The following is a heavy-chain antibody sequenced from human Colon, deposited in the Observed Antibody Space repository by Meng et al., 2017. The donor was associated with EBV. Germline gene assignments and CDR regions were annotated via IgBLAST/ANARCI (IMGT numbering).Heavy chain of an antibody. J-gene: IGHJ4*02. Sequence: HRRLRESGLGLVNPSETLSLTCTVSGGPISRTGTCGGWIRQPPGKGLEWIGSQCHADDTYYNPSLMGRVTISVDTSKNQVSLKLTSVTAADTSIYYCARHTFSGNPGGIDSWGQGILVTVSS. V-gene: IGHV4-39*01. CDR2: QCHADDT. CDR1: GGPISRTGTC. CDR3: ARHTFSGNPGGIDS. D-gene: IGHD4-23*01.